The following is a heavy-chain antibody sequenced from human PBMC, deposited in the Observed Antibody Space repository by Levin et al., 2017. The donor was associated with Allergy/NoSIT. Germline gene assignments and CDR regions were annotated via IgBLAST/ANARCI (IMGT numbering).Heavy chain of an antibody. J-gene: IGHJ4*02. CDR1: GFTFSDYY. D-gene: IGHD3-22*01. Sequence: TGESLKISCAASGFTFSDYYMSWIRQAPGKGLEWVSYISSSGGTIYYADSVKGRFTISRDNAKNSLYLQMNSLRAEDTAVYYCAREYYDSSGSIDYWGQGTLVAVSS. CDR2: ISSSGGTI. CDR3: AREYYDSSGSIDY. V-gene: IGHV3-11*01.